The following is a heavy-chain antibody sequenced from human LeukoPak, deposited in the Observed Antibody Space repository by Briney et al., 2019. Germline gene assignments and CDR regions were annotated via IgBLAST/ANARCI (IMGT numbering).Heavy chain of an antibody. CDR1: GYTFTSYY. CDR3: ARDPSSYYYDSSGYYYFDY. CDR2: INPSGGST. Sequence: ASVKVSCKTSGYTFTSYYMHWVRQAPAQGLECMGIINPSGGSTSYAQKFQGRVTMTRDTPTSTVYMELSSLRSEDTAVYYCARDPSSYYYDSSGYYYFDYWGQGTLVTVSS. J-gene: IGHJ4*02. D-gene: IGHD3-22*01. V-gene: IGHV1-46*01.